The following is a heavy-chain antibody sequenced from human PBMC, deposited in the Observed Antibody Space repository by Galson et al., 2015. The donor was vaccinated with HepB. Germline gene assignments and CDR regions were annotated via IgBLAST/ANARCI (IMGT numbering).Heavy chain of an antibody. CDR2: INPDGTNV. V-gene: IGHV3-74*01. Sequence: SLRLSCAASGFTFGIYWMHWVRQPPGGGPVWVSHINPDGTNVRYADSVKGRFTISRDNAKNTLYLQMNSLRDEDTAVYYCLHDSDGPDYRGQGTMATVSS. D-gene: IGHD3-22*01. J-gene: IGHJ4*02. CDR1: GFTFGIYW. CDR3: LHDSDGPDY.